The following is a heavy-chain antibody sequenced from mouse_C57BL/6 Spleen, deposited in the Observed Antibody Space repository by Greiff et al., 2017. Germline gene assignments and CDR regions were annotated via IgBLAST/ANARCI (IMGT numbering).Heavy chain of an antibody. CDR2: ISDGGSYT. V-gene: IGHV5-4*01. Sequence: EVKLQESGGGLVKPGGSLKLSCAASGFTFSSYAMSWVRQTPEKRLEWVATISDGGSYTYYPDNVKGRFTISRDNAKNNLYLQMSHLKSEDTAMYYCARDQYYGSTYFDYWGQGTTLTVSS. J-gene: IGHJ2*01. D-gene: IGHD1-1*01. CDR1: GFTFSSYA. CDR3: ARDQYYGSTYFDY.